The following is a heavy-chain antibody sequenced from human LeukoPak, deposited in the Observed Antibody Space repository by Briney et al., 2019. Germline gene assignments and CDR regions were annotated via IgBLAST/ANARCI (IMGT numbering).Heavy chain of an antibody. D-gene: IGHD5-18*01. CDR2: IYYSGST. J-gene: IGHJ3*02. CDR3: ARDSPHSYGGDGAFDI. V-gene: IGHV4-59*01. Sequence: SETLSLTCTVSGGSISSYYWSWIRQPPGKALECIGYIYYSGSTNYNPSLKSRVTISVHTSKNQFSLKLSSVTAADTAVYYCARDSPHSYGGDGAFDIWGQGTMVTVSS. CDR1: GGSISSYY.